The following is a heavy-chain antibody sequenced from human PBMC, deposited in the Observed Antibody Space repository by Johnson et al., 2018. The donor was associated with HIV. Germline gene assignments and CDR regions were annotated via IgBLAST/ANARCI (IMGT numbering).Heavy chain of an antibody. CDR1: GFTFDDYG. V-gene: IGHV3-20*04. D-gene: IGHD4-17*01. Sequence: VQLVESGGGVVRPGGSLRLSCAASGFTFDDYGMSWVRQAPGKVLEWVSGINWNGGSTGYADSVKGRFTISRDNAKKSLYLQMNSLRADDTAVYYCARGRALRALDAFDIWGQGTMVTVSS. J-gene: IGHJ3*02. CDR3: ARGRALRALDAFDI. CDR2: INWNGGST.